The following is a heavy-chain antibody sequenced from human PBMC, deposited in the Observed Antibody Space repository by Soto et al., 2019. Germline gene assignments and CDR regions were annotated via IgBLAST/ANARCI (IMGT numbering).Heavy chain of an antibody. Sequence: PXETLSLTCTVSGCSISSYYWTWLRQSPGRGLEWIGYISYSGSTYYNPSLKSRVTISADTSKNQFSLRMNSMIAADTAVYYCARADPDASVGYWGQGTLVTVSS. V-gene: IGHV4-59*01. J-gene: IGHJ4*02. CDR2: ISYSGST. D-gene: IGHD2-15*01. CDR1: GCSISSYY. CDR3: ARADPDASVGY.